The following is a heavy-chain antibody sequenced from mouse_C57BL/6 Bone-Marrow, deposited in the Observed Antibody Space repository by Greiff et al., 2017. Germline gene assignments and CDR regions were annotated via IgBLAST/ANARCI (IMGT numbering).Heavy chain of an antibody. CDR1: GYTFTSYW. CDR2: IDPSDSYT. Sequence: QVQLKQPGAELVMPGASVKLSCKASGYTFTSYWMHWVKQRPGQGLEWIGEIDPSDSYTNYNQKFKGKSTLTVDKSSSTAYMQLSSLTSEDSAVYYCARDYYGSFFDYWGQGTTLTVSS. D-gene: IGHD1-1*01. V-gene: IGHV1-69*01. CDR3: ARDYYGSFFDY. J-gene: IGHJ2*01.